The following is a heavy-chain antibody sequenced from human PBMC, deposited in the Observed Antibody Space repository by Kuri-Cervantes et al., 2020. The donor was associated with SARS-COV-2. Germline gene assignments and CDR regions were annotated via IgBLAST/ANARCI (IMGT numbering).Heavy chain of an antibody. V-gene: IGHV3-30*02. CDR1: GFTFSSYG. CDR2: IRYDGSNK. CDR3: ARGFYYDSSGPAGGVDYMDV. Sequence: LSLTCAASGFTFSSYGMHWVRQAPGKGLEWVAFIRYDGSNKYYADSVKGRFTISRDNAKNSLYLQINSLRAEDTAVYYCARGFYYDSSGPAGGVDYMDVWGKGTTVTVSS. D-gene: IGHD3-22*01. J-gene: IGHJ6*03.